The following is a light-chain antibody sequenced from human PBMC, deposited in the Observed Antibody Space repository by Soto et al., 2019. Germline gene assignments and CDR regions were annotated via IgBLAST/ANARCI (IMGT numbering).Light chain of an antibody. V-gene: IGLV2-8*01. CDR2: EVV. CDR1: SSDIGAYDF. Sequence: QSVLTQPASVSGSPGQSITISCIGTSSDIGAYDFVSWYQHHPGKAPRLIIYEVVQRPSGVPDRFSGSKSGNTASLTVSGLQAADEADYFCKSYAGSNTYVFGSGTKVTVL. J-gene: IGLJ1*01. CDR3: KSYAGSNTYV.